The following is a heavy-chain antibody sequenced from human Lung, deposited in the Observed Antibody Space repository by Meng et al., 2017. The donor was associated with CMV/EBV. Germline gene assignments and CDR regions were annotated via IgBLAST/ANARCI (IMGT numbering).Heavy chain of an antibody. D-gene: IGHD1-26*01. V-gene: IGHV3-30*02. CDR3: AKNPFPRSTWRYYVDF. Sequence: GESLKISCATSGFTFSIYGMNWVRQAPGKGLEWVAHIQFDGSKKYYADSVKGRFTISRDNAKNTLFLQMDSLRAEDTALYYCAKNPFPRSTWRYYVDFWGQGTLVTVSS. CDR2: IQFDGSKK. CDR1: GFTFSIYG. J-gene: IGHJ4*02.